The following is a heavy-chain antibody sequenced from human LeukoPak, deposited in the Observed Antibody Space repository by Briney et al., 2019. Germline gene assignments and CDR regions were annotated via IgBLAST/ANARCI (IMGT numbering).Heavy chain of an antibody. D-gene: IGHD2-15*01. CDR3: ARGVGYCSGGSCYSDY. CDR1: GGSISSYY. Sequence: SETLSLTCTASGGSISSYYWSWIRQPPGKGLEWIGYIYYSGSTNYNPSLKSRVTISVDTSKNQFSLKLSSVTAADTAVYYCARGVGYCSGGSCYSDYWGQGTLVTVSS. J-gene: IGHJ4*02. V-gene: IGHV4-59*08. CDR2: IYYSGST.